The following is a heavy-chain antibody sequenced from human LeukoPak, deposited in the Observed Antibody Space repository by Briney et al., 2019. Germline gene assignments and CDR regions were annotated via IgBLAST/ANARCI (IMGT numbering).Heavy chain of an antibody. CDR3: AKDIRGYSDY. Sequence: GGSLRLSCPASGFTSSSYAMSWVRQAPGKGLEWDSAISGSGGSAYYADSVKARFTIARDNTKNTRYLQMNSLRAEDTTVYYCAKDIRGYSDYWGQGTLVTVSS. CDR1: GFTSSSYA. D-gene: IGHD1-1*01. V-gene: IGHV3-23*01. CDR2: ISGSGGSA. J-gene: IGHJ4*02.